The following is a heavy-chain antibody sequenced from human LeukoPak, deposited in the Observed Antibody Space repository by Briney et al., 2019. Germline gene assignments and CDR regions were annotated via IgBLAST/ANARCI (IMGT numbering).Heavy chain of an antibody. V-gene: IGHV4-59*01. D-gene: IGHD5-18*01. CDR2: IYYSGNT. CDR3: AGDSYGTDY. CDR1: GGSISSYY. J-gene: IGHJ4*02. Sequence: PSETLSLTCTVSGGSISSYYWNWIRQPPGEGLEWIGHIYYSGNTNYNPSLKRRVTISVDTSKNQFSLKLTSVTPADTAVYFCAGDSYGTDYWGQGTLVTVSS.